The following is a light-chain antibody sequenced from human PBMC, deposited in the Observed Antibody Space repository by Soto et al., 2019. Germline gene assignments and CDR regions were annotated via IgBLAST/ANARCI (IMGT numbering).Light chain of an antibody. J-gene: IGKJ4*01. CDR2: AAS. CDR1: QGISSY. V-gene: IGKV1-9*01. CDR3: QQLNSYLAT. Sequence: DIQLTQSPSFLSASVGDRVTITCRASQGISSYLAWYQQKPGKAPKLLIYAASTLQSGVPSRFSGSGFGTEFTLTISSLQPEDFATYYCQQLNSYLATFGGGTKVDIK.